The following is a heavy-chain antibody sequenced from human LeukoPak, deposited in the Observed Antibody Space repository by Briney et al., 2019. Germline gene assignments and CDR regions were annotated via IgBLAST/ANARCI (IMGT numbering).Heavy chain of an antibody. CDR2: LNPFSGSA. J-gene: IGHJ4*02. CDR1: GGTFNSYS. Sequence: SVKVSFKASGGTFNSYSINWVRQAPGQGLEWMGGLNPFSGSAHYAQKFEDRVSITADESTRTTYMELSSLRSEDTAVYYCATVPVEQNTYGYTKFASFLDSWGPGTLVTVSS. D-gene: IGHD5-24*01. V-gene: IGHV1-69*13. CDR3: ATVPVEQNTYGYTKFASFLDS.